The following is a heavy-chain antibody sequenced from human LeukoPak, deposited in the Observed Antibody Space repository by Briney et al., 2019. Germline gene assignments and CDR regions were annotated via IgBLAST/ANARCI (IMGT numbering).Heavy chain of an antibody. Sequence: SKTLSLTCTVSGGSISSCYWSWLRQPAGKGLEWIGRIYTSGSTNYNPSLKSRVTMSVDTSKNQFSLKLSSVTAADTAVYYCARFDPPGYYYYYGMDVWGQGTTVTVSS. V-gene: IGHV4-4*07. CDR3: ARFDPPGYYYYYGMDV. CDR1: GGSISSCY. CDR2: IYTSGST. J-gene: IGHJ6*02.